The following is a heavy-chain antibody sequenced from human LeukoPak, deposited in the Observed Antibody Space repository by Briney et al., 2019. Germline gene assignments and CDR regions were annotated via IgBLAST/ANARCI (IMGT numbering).Heavy chain of an antibody. D-gene: IGHD5-24*01. CDR1: GGTFSSYA. Sequence: SVKVSCKASGGTFSSYAISWVRQAPGQGLEWMGGIIPTFGTANYAQKFQGRVTITTDESTSTAYMELSSLRSEDTAVYYCARIEGPSRAFDIWGQGTVVTVSS. CDR2: IIPTFGTA. J-gene: IGHJ3*02. V-gene: IGHV1-69*05. CDR3: ARIEGPSRAFDI.